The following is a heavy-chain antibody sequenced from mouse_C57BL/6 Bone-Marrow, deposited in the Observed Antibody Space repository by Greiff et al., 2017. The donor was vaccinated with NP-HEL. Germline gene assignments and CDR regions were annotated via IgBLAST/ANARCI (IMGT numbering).Heavy chain of an antibody. J-gene: IGHJ3*01. CDR1: GYSFTGYY. Sequence: VQLKQSGPELVKPGASVKISCKASGYSFTGYYMNWVKQSPEKSLEWIGEINPSTGGTTYNQKFKAKATLTVDKSSSTAYMQLKSLTSEDSAVYYCAREGVLYDYDWFAYWGQGTLVTVSA. V-gene: IGHV1-42*01. CDR2: INPSTGGT. D-gene: IGHD2-4*01. CDR3: AREGVLYDYDWFAY.